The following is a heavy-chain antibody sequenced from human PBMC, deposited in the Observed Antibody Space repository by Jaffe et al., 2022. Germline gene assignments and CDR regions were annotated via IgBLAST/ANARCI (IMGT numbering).Heavy chain of an antibody. J-gene: IGHJ5*02. CDR1: GASIRSINW. V-gene: IGHV4-4*02. CDR2: IYHSGST. Sequence: QVQLQESGPGLVKPSGTLSLTCVVSGASIRSINWWGWIRQPPGKGLEWIGEIYHSGSTNYNPSLKSRVTISVDESKNQFSLNLSSVTAADTAVYYCARMRGSELLWFGELYPEQNWFDPWGRGTLVTVSS. CDR3: ARMRGSELLWFGELYPEQNWFDP. D-gene: IGHD3-10*01.